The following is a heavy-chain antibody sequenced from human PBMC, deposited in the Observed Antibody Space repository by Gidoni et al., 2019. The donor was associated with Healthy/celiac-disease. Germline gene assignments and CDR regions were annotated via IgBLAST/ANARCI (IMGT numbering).Heavy chain of an antibody. CDR1: GDSVSSNSAA. J-gene: IGHJ6*02. CDR2: TYYRSKWYN. V-gene: IGHV6-1*01. Sequence: QVQLQQSGPGLVKPSQTLSLTCAISGDSVSSNSAAWNWIRQSPSRGLEWLGRTYYRSKWYNDYAVSVKSRITINPDTSKNQFSLQLNSVTPENTAVYYCARVQQPTLSYYYYGMDVWGQGTTVTVSS. CDR3: ARVQQPTLSYYYYGMDV. D-gene: IGHD6-13*01.